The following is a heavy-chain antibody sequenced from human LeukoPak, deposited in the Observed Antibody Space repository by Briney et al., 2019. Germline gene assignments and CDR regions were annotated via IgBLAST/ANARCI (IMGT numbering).Heavy chain of an antibody. V-gene: IGHV1-2*02. Sequence: ASVKVSCKASGYTFTGYYMHWVRQAPGQGLEWMGWINPNSGGTNYAQKFQGRVTMTRDTSISTAYMELSRLRSDDTAVYYCARGDGYNIRYHFDYWGQGTLVTVSS. CDR3: ARGDGYNIRYHFDY. J-gene: IGHJ4*02. CDR2: INPNSGGT. D-gene: IGHD5-24*01. CDR1: GYTFTGYY.